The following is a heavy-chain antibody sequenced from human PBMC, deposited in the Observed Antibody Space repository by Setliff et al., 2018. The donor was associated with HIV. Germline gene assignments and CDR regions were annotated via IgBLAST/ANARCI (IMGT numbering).Heavy chain of an antibody. D-gene: IGHD3-10*01. CDR1: GGTFSNYA. CDR2: VIPIFDKT. J-gene: IGHJ6*03. CDR3: ARDCPHQHYFELYSFYYMEL. V-gene: IGHV1-69*13. Sequence: SVKVSCKSSGGTFSNYAFSWVRQAPAQGLEWMGGVIPIFDKTTYAQKFQGRVTITADEATNTVFMELSNLRSDDKAVYYCARDCPHQHYFELYSFYYMELWGKGTTVTVSS.